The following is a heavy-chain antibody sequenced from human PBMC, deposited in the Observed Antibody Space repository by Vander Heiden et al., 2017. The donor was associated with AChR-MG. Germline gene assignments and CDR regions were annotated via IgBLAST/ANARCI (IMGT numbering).Heavy chain of an antibody. J-gene: IGHJ4*02. D-gene: IGHD4-17*01. Sequence: QVQLVESGGGVVQPGRSLRLSCAASGFTFSSYGMHWVRQAPGKGLEWVAVISYDGSNKYYADSVKGRFTISRDNSKNTLYLQMNSLRAEDTAVYYCAKDLYGDTGGYWCQGTLVTVSS. CDR2: ISYDGSNK. CDR3: AKDLYGDTGGY. CDR1: GFTFSSYG. V-gene: IGHV3-30*18.